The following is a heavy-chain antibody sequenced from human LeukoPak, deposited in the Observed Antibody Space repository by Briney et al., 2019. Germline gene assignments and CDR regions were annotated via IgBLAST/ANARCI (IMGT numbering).Heavy chain of an antibody. J-gene: IGHJ4*02. CDR3: ARIGADYGHC. V-gene: IGHV2-70*11. Sequence: SGPALVKPTHTLTLTCTFSGFSPSTSGMCVSWIRQPPGKALEWLARIDWDDDKYCNTSLKTRLTISKDTSKNQVVLTMTNMDPVDTATYYCARIGADYGHCWGQGTLVTVSS. D-gene: IGHD4/OR15-4a*01. CDR1: GFSPSTSGMC. CDR2: IDWDDDK.